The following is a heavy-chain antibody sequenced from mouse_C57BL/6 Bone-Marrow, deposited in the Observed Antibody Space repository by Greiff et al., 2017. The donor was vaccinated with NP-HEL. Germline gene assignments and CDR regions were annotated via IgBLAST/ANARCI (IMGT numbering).Heavy chain of an antibody. CDR2: ISYSGST. Sequence: EVKLEESGPGLAKPSQSLSLTCSVTGYSITSDYWNWIRKFPGNKLEYMGYISYSGSTYYNPSLKSRISITRDTSKNQYYLQLNSVTTEDTATYYCARYPLYDYDWYFDVWGTGTTVTVSS. D-gene: IGHD2-4*01. CDR1: GYSITSDY. V-gene: IGHV3-8*01. J-gene: IGHJ1*03. CDR3: ARYPLYDYDWYFDV.